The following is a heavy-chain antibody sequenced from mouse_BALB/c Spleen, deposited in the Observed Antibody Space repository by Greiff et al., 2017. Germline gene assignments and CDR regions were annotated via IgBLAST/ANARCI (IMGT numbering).Heavy chain of an antibody. CDR3: ATTTAKGGFAY. D-gene: IGHD1-2*01. CDR2: ISSGSSTI. CDR1: GFTFSSFG. J-gene: IGHJ3*01. Sequence: EVKVVESGGGLVQPGGSRKLSCAASGFTFSSFGMHWVRQAPEKGLEWVAYISSGSSTIYYADTVKGRFTISRDNPKNTLFLQMTSLRSEDTAMYYCATTTAKGGFAYWGQGTLVTVSA. V-gene: IGHV5-17*02.